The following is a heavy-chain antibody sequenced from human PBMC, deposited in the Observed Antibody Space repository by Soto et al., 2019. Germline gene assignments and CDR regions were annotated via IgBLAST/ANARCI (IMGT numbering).Heavy chain of an antibody. Sequence: EVQLLESGGGLVQPGGSLRLSCAASGSTFSSYAMNWVRQAPGKGLEWVSVISGSGVNTHYADSVKGRFTISRDNSKNTLYLLINSLRAEDTAVYYCAKVGSGSYSAHSWGQGTLVTVSS. CDR2: ISGSGVNT. D-gene: IGHD3-10*01. J-gene: IGHJ4*02. CDR1: GSTFSSYA. CDR3: AKVGSGSYSAHS. V-gene: IGHV3-23*01.